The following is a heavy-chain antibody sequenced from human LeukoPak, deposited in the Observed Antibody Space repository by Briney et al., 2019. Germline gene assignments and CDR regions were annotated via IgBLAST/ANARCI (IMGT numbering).Heavy chain of an antibody. CDR3: ARRFDS. CDR1: GFTFSTYW. Sequence: GGSLRFSCSASGFTFSTYWMSWVRQAPGKGLEWVSHITSSSTIYYADSVKGRFTISRDNAKNSLYLQMNSLRDEDTAVYYCARRFDSWGQGTLVTVSS. V-gene: IGHV3-48*02. CDR2: ITSSSTI. J-gene: IGHJ4*02.